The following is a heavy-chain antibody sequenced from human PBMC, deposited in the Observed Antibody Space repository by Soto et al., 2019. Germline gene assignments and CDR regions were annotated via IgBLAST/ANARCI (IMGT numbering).Heavy chain of an antibody. Sequence: ASVKVSCKTSGHTFTNYHIHWVRQAPGQGLEWLGIINPSDGGTGYAQKFQGRVTMTRDTSTSTVYMDMSSLRSEDTAVYYCARVAHQSLDYWGLGTLVTVSS. CDR2: INPSDGGT. D-gene: IGHD5-12*01. J-gene: IGHJ4*02. CDR3: ARVAHQSLDY. V-gene: IGHV1-46*01. CDR1: GHTFTNYH.